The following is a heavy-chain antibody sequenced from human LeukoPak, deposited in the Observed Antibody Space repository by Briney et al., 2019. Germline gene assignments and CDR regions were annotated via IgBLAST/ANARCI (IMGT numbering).Heavy chain of an antibody. J-gene: IGHJ5*02. CDR2: ISYDGTNK. V-gene: IGHV3-30*18. Sequence: GGSLRLSCAASGFTFSNYDMHWVRQAPGKGLEWVAVISYDGTNKYYADSVKGRFTISRDNSKNTLYLQMNGLRAEDTAVYYCAKDPPKYNWNDVWYDNWFDPWGQGTLVTVSS. D-gene: IGHD1-20*01. CDR3: AKDPPKYNWNDVWYDNWFDP. CDR1: GFTFSNYD.